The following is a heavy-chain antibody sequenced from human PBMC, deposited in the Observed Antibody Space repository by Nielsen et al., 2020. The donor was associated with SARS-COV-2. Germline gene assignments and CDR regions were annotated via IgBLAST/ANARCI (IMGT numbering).Heavy chain of an antibody. CDR3: ARETLDYTSSFVDL. J-gene: IGHJ5*02. V-gene: IGHV3-30*03. Sequence: GGSLRLSCAVSGFTFSTYGMHWVRQAPGKGLEWVTVISYDGSSKYYADSVKGRFTISRDNSKNTLDLQLNRLRPEDTAVYFCARETLDYTSSFVDLWGQGALVTVSS. CDR2: ISYDGSSK. D-gene: IGHD4-11*01. CDR1: GFTFSTYG.